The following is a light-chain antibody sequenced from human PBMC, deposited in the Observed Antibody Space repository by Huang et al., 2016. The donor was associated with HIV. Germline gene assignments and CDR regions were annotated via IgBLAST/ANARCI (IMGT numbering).Light chain of an antibody. CDR2: GAS. J-gene: IGKJ3*01. Sequence: EIVMTQSQASLSVSPGERAPLSCRASQTVDSDLAWYPPQPGQAPRLLIYGASTMATGIPARFSGSGSGTEFTLTISSLQSEDFAVYYCQQYKNWPRTFGPGTTVDIK. CDR3: QQYKNWPRT. CDR1: QTVDSD. V-gene: IGKV3-15*01.